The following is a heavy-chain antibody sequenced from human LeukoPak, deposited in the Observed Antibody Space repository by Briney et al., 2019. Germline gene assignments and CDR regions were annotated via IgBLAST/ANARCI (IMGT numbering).Heavy chain of an antibody. CDR2: FYYSGST. CDR1: GGSISSYY. V-gene: IGHV4-59*01. D-gene: IGHD2-15*01. CDR3: ARGPRVYCSGGSCYYLDY. Sequence: PSETLSLTFTVSGGSISSYYWSWIRQPPGKGLEWIGYFYYSGSTSYNPSLKSRVTISLDTSKNQFSLKLSSVTAADTAVYYCARGPRVYCSGGSCYYLDYWGQGTLVTVSS. J-gene: IGHJ4*02.